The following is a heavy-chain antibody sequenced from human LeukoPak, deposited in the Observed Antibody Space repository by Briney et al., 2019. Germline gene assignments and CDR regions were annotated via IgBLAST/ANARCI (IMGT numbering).Heavy chain of an antibody. D-gene: IGHD3-22*01. CDR1: GFTFSICA. V-gene: IGHV3-30-3*01. CDR2: LSYDGTNK. Sequence: GGSLRLSCAASGFTFSICAMHWVRQAPGKGLEWVATLSYDGTNKYYADSVKGRFTISRDNSKNTLYLQMNSLRTEDTAVYYCVRGVGLYDTIGYFDYWSQGTLVTVSS. J-gene: IGHJ4*02. CDR3: VRGVGLYDTIGYFDY.